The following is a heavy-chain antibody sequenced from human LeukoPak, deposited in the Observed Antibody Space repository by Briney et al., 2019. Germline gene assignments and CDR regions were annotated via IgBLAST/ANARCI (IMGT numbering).Heavy chain of an antibody. D-gene: IGHD1-14*01. CDR3: ERVGPWVNQDYYYYYMDV. V-gene: IGHV3-21*01. J-gene: IGHJ6*03. Sequence: GGSLRLSCAASGFTFSSYSMNWVRQAPGKGLEWVSSISSNCSYIYYADSVKGRFTISRDNVKNSMYLQMNSLRAENTAVYYGERVGPWVNQDYYYYYMDVWGKGTTVTVSS. CDR2: ISSNCSYI. CDR1: GFTFSSYS.